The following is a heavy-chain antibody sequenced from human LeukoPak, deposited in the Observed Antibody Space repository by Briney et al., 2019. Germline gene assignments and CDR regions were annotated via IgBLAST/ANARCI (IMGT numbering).Heavy chain of an antibody. Sequence: PSETLSLTCTVSGGSISSYYWSWIRQPPGKGLEWIGYIYYSGSTYYNPSLKSRVTISLDMSKNQFSLKLSSVTAADTAVYFCARDRGGYHVDYWGQGTLVTVSS. J-gene: IGHJ4*02. CDR1: GGSISSYY. D-gene: IGHD5-24*01. V-gene: IGHV4-59*12. CDR3: ARDRGGYHVDY. CDR2: IYYSGST.